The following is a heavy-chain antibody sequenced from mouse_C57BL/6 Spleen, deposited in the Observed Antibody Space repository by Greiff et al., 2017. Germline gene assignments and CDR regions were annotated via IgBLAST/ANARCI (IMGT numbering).Heavy chain of an antibody. J-gene: IGHJ4*01. CDR3: TTKDMKAIRDYYGSSYEAMDY. Sequence: VQLQQSGAELVRPGASVKLSCTASGFNIKDYYMHWVKQRPEQGLEWIGRIDPEDGDTEYAPKFQGKATMTADTSSNTAYLQLSSLTSEDTAVYYCTTKDMKAIRDYYGSSYEAMDYWGQGTSVTVSS. V-gene: IGHV14-1*01. CDR2: IDPEDGDT. CDR1: GFNIKDYY. D-gene: IGHD1-1*01.